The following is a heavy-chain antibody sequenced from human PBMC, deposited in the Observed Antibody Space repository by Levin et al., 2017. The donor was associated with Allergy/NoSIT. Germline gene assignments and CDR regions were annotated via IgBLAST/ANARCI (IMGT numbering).Heavy chain of an antibody. V-gene: IGHV4-59*01. CDR3: ARGASIDAAGRLDY. Sequence: SETLSLTCTVSGGSISSYYWSWIRQPPGKGLEWIGYIYYNGNTNYNPSLKSRVTISVDTSKNHFSLKLSSVTAADMAVYYCARGASIDAAGRLDYWGQGTLVTVSS. CDR2: IYYNGNT. CDR1: GGSISSYY. D-gene: IGHD6-13*01. J-gene: IGHJ4*02.